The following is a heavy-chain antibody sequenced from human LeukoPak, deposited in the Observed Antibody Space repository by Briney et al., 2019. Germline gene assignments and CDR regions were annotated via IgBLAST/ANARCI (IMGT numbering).Heavy chain of an antibody. CDR1: GGSIDSYY. CDR3: ARVYQSAEYYFDY. J-gene: IGHJ4*02. CDR2: VYYTGST. Sequence: SETLSLTCTVSGGSIDSYYWSWIRQPPGKGLEWIGYVYYTGSTEYHPSLKSRVTISLDTSKDQFSLKLTSVTAADTAVYYCARVYQSAEYYFDYWGQGNLVSVSS. V-gene: IGHV4-59*01. D-gene: IGHD2-2*01.